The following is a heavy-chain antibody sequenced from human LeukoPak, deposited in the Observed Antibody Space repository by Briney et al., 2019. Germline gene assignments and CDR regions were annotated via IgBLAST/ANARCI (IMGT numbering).Heavy chain of an antibody. V-gene: IGHV3-30*04. CDR1: GFTFSTYA. Sequence: GGSLRLSCAASGFTFSTYAMHRVRQAPGKGLEWVAVISYDGSNKSYADSVKGRFTISRDNSKNTLYLQMNSLRAEDTAVYYCASEGDYWGQGTLVTVSS. CDR3: ASEGDY. J-gene: IGHJ4*02. CDR2: ISYDGSNK.